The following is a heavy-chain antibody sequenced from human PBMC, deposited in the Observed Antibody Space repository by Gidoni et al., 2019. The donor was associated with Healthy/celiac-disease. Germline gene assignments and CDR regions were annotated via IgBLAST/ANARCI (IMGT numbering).Heavy chain of an antibody. CDR3: AREEKWARGKSLDD. Sequence: QVQLVQSGAEVKKPGASVKVSCKASGYTFTSYAMQWVRQAPAQRLEWRGWINAGNGNTKYSQKCQGRVTMTRDTSASTAYVGLRGLRYEDTAVYYCAREEKWARGKSLDDWGQGTLVTVSS. CDR1: GYTFTSYA. D-gene: IGHD1-26*01. CDR2: INAGNGNT. V-gene: IGHV1-3*01. J-gene: IGHJ4*02.